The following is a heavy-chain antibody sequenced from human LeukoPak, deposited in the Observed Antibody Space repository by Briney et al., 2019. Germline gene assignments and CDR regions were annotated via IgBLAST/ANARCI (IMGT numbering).Heavy chain of an antibody. CDR2: IKQDGSEK. CDR1: GFTFNAFG. D-gene: IGHD3-22*01. CDR3: ARDAFRGGYYPFDY. V-gene: IGHV3-7*01. J-gene: IGHJ4*02. Sequence: GGSLRLSCATSGFTFNAFGMSWVRQAPGKGLEWVANIKQDGSEKYYVDSVKGRFTISRDNAKNSLYLQMNSLRAEDTAVYYCARDAFRGGYYPFDYWGQGTLVTVSS.